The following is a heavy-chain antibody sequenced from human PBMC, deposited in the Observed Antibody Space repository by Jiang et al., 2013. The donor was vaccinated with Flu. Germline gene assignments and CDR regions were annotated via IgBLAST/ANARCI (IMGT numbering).Heavy chain of an antibody. CDR2: IYYSGST. V-gene: IGHV4-59*08. J-gene: IGHJ4*02. CDR3: ASGGVPYCGGDCYSDYFDY. CDR1: GGSISSYY. D-gene: IGHD2-21*01. Sequence: TVSGGSISSYYWSWIRQPPGKGLEWIGYIYYSGSTNXNPSLKSRVTISVDTSKNQFSLKLSSVTAADTAVYYCASGGVPYCGGDCYSDYFDYWGQGTLVTVSS.